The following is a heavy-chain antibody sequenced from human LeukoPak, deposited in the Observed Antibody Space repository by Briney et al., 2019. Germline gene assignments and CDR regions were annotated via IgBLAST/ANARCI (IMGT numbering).Heavy chain of an antibody. J-gene: IGHJ4*02. CDR3: ARAGEVYNSGSYLEY. Sequence: ASVKVSCKASGYTFTGYYMHWVRQAPGQGLEWMGWINPNSGGTNYAQKFQDRVTMTRDTSITTAYMDMSRLRSDDTAVYYCARAGEVYNSGSYLEYWGQGTLVTVSS. V-gene: IGHV1-2*02. CDR2: INPNSGGT. D-gene: IGHD6-19*01. CDR1: GYTFTGYY.